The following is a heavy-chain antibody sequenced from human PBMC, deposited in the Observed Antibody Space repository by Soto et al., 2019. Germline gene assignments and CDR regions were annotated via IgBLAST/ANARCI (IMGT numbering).Heavy chain of an antibody. CDR3: ARAGGIEVRPSITYYYYYYYMDV. J-gene: IGHJ6*03. D-gene: IGHD6-6*01. Sequence: EVQLVESGGGLVQPGGSLRVSCAASGFTFSSYWMHWVRQAPGKGLVWVSVINSDGCSTSYADSVKGRFTISRDNAKNRLYRQMNSLRADDTGVYYCARAGGIEVRPSITYYYYYYYMDVWGKGTTVAVSS. CDR2: INSDGCST. CDR1: GFTFSSYW. V-gene: IGHV3-74*01.